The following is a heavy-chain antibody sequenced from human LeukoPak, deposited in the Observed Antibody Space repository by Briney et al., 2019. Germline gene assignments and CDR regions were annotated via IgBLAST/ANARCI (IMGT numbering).Heavy chain of an antibody. J-gene: IGHJ6*03. Sequence: GASVKVSCKASGGTFSSYAISWVRQAPGQGLEWMGGIIPIFGTADYAQKFQGRVTITTDESTSTAYMELSSLRSEDTAVYYCARAPPSFYYYYYMDVWGKGTTVTVSS. CDR1: GGTFSSYA. CDR2: IIPIFGTA. V-gene: IGHV1-69*05. CDR3: ARAPPSFYYYYYMDV.